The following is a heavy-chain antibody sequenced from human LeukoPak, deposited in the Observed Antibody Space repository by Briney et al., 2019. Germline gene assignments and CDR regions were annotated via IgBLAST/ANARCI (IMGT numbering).Heavy chain of an antibody. CDR1: GGSISSYY. D-gene: IGHD4-11*01. J-gene: IGHJ6*02. CDR3: ARDPTVTRPYYYGMDV. CDR2: IYYSGST. V-gene: IGHV4-59*01. Sequence: SETLSLTCTVSGGSISSYYWSWIRQPPGKRLEWIGDIYYSGSTNYNPSLKSRVTISVDTSKNQFSLKLSSVTAADTAVYYCARDPTVTRPYYYGMDVWGQGTTVTVSS.